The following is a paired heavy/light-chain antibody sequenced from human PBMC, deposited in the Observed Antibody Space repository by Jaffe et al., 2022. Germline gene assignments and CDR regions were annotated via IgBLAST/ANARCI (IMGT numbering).Light chain of an antibody. CDR1: QSLVHSDGNTY. CDR3: MQGTHWPPLT. V-gene: IGKV2-30*02. CDR2: KVS. J-gene: IGKJ4*01. Sequence: DVVMTQSPLSLPVTLGQPASISCRSSQSLVHSDGNTYLNWFQQRPGQSPRRLIYKVSNRDSGVPDRFSGSGSGTDFTLKISRVEAEDVGVYYCMQGTHWPPLTFGGGTKVEIK.
Heavy chain of an antibody. J-gene: IGHJ4*02. CDR2: ISGSGGST. Sequence: EVQLLESGGGLVQPGGSLRLSCAASGFTFSSYAMSWVRQAPGKGLEWVSAISGSGGSTYYADSVKGRFTISRDNSKNTLYLQMNSLRAEDTAVYYCAKHPGAWSARGDGSYSSSWYVPLQPYDYWGQGTLVTVSS. V-gene: IGHV3-23*01. CDR3: AKHPGAWSARGDGSYSSSWYVPLQPYDY. D-gene: IGHD6-13*01. CDR1: GFTFSSYA.